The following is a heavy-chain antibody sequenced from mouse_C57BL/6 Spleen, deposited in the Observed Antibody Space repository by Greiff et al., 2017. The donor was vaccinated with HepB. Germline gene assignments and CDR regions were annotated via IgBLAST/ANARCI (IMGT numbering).Heavy chain of an antibody. V-gene: IGHV1-80*01. CDR2: IYPGDGDT. J-gene: IGHJ1*03. CDR3: ARGDYSNTGYFDG. Sequence: QVQLQQSGAELVKPGASVKISCKASGYAFSSYWINWVKQRPGKGLEWIGQIYPGDGDTNYNGKFKGKATLTADKSSSTAYMQLSSLTSEDSAVYFCARGDYSNTGYFDGWGTGTTVTVSS. CDR1: GYAFSSYW. D-gene: IGHD2-5*01.